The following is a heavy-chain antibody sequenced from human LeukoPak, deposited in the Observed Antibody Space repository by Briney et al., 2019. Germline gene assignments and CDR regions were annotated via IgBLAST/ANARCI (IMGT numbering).Heavy chain of an antibody. CDR1: GGSTNNYY. D-gene: IGHD2/OR15-2a*01. Sequence: SETLSLTCTVSGGSTNNYYWNWIRQSPWKGLEWIGCIYSSGSVNYNPSLTSRATISVDTSQNQFSLELSSVSAADTAVYYCARGFYALDYRGQGTLVTVSS. J-gene: IGHJ4*02. V-gene: IGHV4-59*01. CDR3: ARGFYALDY. CDR2: IYSSGSV.